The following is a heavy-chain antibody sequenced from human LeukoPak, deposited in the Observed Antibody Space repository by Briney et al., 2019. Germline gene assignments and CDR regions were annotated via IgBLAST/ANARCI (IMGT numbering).Heavy chain of an antibody. CDR2: IIPIFGTA. Sequence: GASVKVSCKASGGTFSSYAISWVRQAPGQGLEWMGGIIPIFGTANYAQKVQGRVTITTDESTSTAYMELSSLRSEDTAVYYCARGSIAARPGSNWFDPWGQGTVVSVSS. V-gene: IGHV1-69*05. J-gene: IGHJ5*02. CDR3: ARGSIAARPGSNWFDP. CDR1: GGTFSSYA. D-gene: IGHD6-6*01.